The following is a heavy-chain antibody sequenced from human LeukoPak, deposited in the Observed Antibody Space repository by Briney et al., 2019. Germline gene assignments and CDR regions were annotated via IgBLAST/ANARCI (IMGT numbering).Heavy chain of an antibody. V-gene: IGHV1-18*01. Sequence: ASLKVSCKTSGYTFTSYGLTWVRQAPGQGPEYMGWIRTYNGDTNYPQKFQGRVTLTTDTSTRTVYMDLRSLRSDDTALYYCARTGPYSDLYHVDHWGQGTLVTVSS. D-gene: IGHD4-11*01. J-gene: IGHJ4*02. CDR2: IRTYNGDT. CDR1: GYTFTSYG. CDR3: ARTGPYSDLYHVDH.